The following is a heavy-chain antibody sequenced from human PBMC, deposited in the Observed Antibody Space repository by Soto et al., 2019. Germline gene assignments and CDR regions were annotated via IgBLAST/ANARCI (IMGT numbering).Heavy chain of an antibody. Sequence: QVQLQESGPGLVKPSQTLSLTCTVSGGSISSGGYYWSWIRQHPGKGLEWIGYIYYSGSTYYNPSLKGRVTLSVAPSKNQLSPKLSSVTAADPAVYYCARNPTVWGQGTLVTVSS. D-gene: IGHD4-17*01. J-gene: IGHJ4*02. CDR3: ARNPTV. CDR2: IYYSGST. V-gene: IGHV4-31*03. CDR1: GGSISSGGYY.